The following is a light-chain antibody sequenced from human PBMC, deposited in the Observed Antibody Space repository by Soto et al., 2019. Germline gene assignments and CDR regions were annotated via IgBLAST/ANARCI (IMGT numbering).Light chain of an antibody. CDR2: DAS. Sequence: EIVLTQSPGTLSLSPGERATLSCRASRSVGNNYLAWYQQRPGQAPNLLIYDASSRATGIPDRISGSGSGTDFTLTITRLEPEDSAMYYCQQYVYSPLNFGGGTKVEIK. V-gene: IGKV3-20*01. J-gene: IGKJ4*01. CDR1: RSVGNNY. CDR3: QQYVYSPLN.